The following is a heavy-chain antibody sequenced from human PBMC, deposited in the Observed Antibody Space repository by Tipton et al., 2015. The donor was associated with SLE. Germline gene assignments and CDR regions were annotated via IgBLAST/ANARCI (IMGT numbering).Heavy chain of an antibody. V-gene: IGHV4-4*02. D-gene: IGHD4-11*01. CDR2: IYHSGTT. CDR1: GGSINSYNW. Sequence: TLSLTCAVSGGSINSYNWWTWVRQPPGKGLEWIGEIYHSGTTNYNPSLKSRITISLDKSNNHFSLRLSSLTAADTAVYYCARGPDYSNYYFYRMDVWGQGTTVTFSS. J-gene: IGHJ6*02. CDR3: ARGPDYSNYYFYRMDV.